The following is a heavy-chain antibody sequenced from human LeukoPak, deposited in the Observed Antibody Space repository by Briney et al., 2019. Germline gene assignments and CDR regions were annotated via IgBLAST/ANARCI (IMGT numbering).Heavy chain of an antibody. CDR1: GYTFTGYY. D-gene: IGHD2-2*01. V-gene: IGHV1-2*02. J-gene: IGHJ3*02. Sequence: ASVKVSCKASGYTFTGYYMHWVRQAPGQGLEWMGWINPNSGGTNYAQKFQGRVTMTRDTSISTAYMELSRLRSDDTAMYYCARDGLVLVPAAMYAFDIWGQGTMVTVSS. CDR2: INPNSGGT. CDR3: ARDGLVLVPAAMYAFDI.